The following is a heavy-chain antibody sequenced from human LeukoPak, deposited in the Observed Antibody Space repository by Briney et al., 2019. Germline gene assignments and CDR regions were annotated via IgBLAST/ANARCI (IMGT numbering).Heavy chain of an antibody. CDR2: INPNSGGT. V-gene: IGHV1-2*02. CDR1: GYTFTGYY. D-gene: IGHD6-19*01. J-gene: IGHJ4*02. CDR3: ARDLAQWLVRGGFDY. Sequence: ASVKVSCKASGYTFTGYYMHWVRQAPGQGLEWKGWINPNSGGTNYAQKFQGRVTMTRDTSISTAYMELSRLRSDDTAVYYCARDLAQWLVRGGFDYWGQGTLVTVSS.